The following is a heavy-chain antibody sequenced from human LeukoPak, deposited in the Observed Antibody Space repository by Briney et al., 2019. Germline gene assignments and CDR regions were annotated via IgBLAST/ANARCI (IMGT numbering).Heavy chain of an antibody. D-gene: IGHD3-10*01. J-gene: IGHJ6*03. Sequence: PSETLSLTCAVYGGSFSGYYWSWIRQPPGKGLEWIGEINHSGSTNYNPSLKSRVTISVDTSKNQFSLKLSSVTAADTAVYYCARPYYYGSGKFPSYYYMDVWGKGTTVTISS. CDR2: INHSGST. CDR1: GGSFSGYY. V-gene: IGHV4-34*01. CDR3: ARPYYYGSGKFPSYYYMDV.